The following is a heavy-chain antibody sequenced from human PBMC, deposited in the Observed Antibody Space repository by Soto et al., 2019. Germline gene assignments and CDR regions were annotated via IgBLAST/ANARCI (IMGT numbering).Heavy chain of an antibody. CDR3: VRGRNDGVNAFDI. Sequence: PGGSLRLSCAGSGFTFSSYWMHWVRQAPGKGLVWVSRMFTDGSNAYYADSVKGRFTISRDNAKNTLFLQMNSLRAEDTSVYYCVRGRNDGVNAFDIWGQGTMVTVSS. V-gene: IGHV3-74*01. CDR1: GFTFSSYW. D-gene: IGHD3-10*01. J-gene: IGHJ3*02. CDR2: MFTDGSNA.